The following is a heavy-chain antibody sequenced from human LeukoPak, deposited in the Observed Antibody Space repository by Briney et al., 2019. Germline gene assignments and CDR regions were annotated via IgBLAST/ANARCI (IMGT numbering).Heavy chain of an antibody. CDR1: GFSFSAYW. CDR2: IKQDGSET. V-gene: IGHV3-7*01. Sequence: GGSLRLSCAASGFSFSAYWMTWARQAPGEGLEWGANIKQDGSETYYVDSLKIRFTISRDNTKNLLFLQMHSLRAEETAMYYCVRGHVNDYGDYFNTFEVWGQGTMVTVSS. D-gene: IGHD4-17*01. J-gene: IGHJ3*01. CDR3: VRGHVNDYGDYFNTFEV.